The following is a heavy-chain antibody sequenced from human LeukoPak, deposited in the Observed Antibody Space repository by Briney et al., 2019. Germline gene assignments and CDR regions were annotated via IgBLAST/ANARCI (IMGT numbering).Heavy chain of an antibody. Sequence: PGRSLRLSCAASGFTFSSYAMHWVRQAPGKGLEWVAVISYDGSNKYYADSVKGRFTISRDNSKNTLYLQMNSLRAEDTAVYYCASDAGVGATSPAPYCYYGMDVWGQGTTVTVSS. CDR2: ISYDGSNK. D-gene: IGHD1-26*01. V-gene: IGHV3-30*04. J-gene: IGHJ6*02. CDR1: GFTFSSYA. CDR3: ASDAGVGATSPAPYCYYGMDV.